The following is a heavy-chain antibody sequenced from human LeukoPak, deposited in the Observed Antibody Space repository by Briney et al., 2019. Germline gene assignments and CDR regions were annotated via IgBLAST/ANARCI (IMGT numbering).Heavy chain of an antibody. J-gene: IGHJ4*02. V-gene: IGHV3-30*18. CDR2: ISYDGSNK. CDR3: AKERWLQLFYFDY. D-gene: IGHD5-12*01. Sequence: GGSLRLSCAASGFTFSSYGMHWVRQAPGKGLEWVAVISYDGSNKYYADSVKGRFTISRDNSKNTLYLRMNSLRAEDTAVYYCAKERWLQLFYFDYWGQGTLVTVSS. CDR1: GFTFSSYG.